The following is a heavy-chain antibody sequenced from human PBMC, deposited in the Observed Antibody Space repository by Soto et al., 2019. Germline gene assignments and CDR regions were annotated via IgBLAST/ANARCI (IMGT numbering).Heavy chain of an antibody. CDR1: GFTFSSYA. D-gene: IGHD3-3*01. J-gene: IGHJ4*02. CDR2: ISYDGSNK. Sequence: HPGGSLRLSCAASGFTFSSYAMHWVRQAPGKGLEWVAVISYDGSNKYYADSVKGRFTISRDNSKNTLYLQMNSLRAEDTAVYYCTTYDFSDYWGQGTLVTVSS. CDR3: TTYDFSDY. V-gene: IGHV3-30-3*01.